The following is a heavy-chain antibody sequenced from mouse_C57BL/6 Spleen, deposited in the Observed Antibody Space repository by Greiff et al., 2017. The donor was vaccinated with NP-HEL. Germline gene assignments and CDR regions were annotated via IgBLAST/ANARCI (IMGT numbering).Heavy chain of an antibody. J-gene: IGHJ2*01. D-gene: IGHD1-1*01. Sequence: EVKVVESGGGLVQPKGSLKLSCAASGFSFNTYAMNWVRQAPGKGLEWVARIRSKSNNYATYYADSVKDRFTISRDDSESMLYLQMNNLKTEDTAMYYCVRQGGSGYFDYWGQGTTLTVSS. CDR2: IRSKSNNYAT. CDR1: GFSFNTYA. CDR3: VRQGGSGYFDY. V-gene: IGHV10-1*01.